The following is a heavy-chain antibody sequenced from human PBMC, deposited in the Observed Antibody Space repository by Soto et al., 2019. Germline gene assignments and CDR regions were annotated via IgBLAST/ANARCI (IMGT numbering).Heavy chain of an antibody. CDR2: ISGSGGST. J-gene: IGHJ4*02. CDR3: AKGGTYYYDSSGYYYLYYFDY. CDR1: GCTFSSYG. D-gene: IGHD3-22*01. V-gene: IGHV3-23*01. Sequence: GGSLRLSCAASGCTFSSYGMSWVRQAPGKGLEWVSAISGSGGSTYYADSVKGRFTISRDNSKNTLYLQMNSLRAEDTAVYYCAKGGTYYYDSSGYYYLYYFDYWGQGTLVTVSS.